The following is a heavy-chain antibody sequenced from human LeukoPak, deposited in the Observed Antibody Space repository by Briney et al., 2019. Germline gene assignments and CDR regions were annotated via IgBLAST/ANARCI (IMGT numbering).Heavy chain of an antibody. CDR3: ATTGIIGAIVVVPVAMDY. V-gene: IGHV1-24*01. Sequence: ASVKVSCKVSGYTLTELSMHWVRQAPGKGLEWMGGFDPEDGETIYAQKFQGRVTMTEDTSTDTAYMELSSLRSEDTAVYYCATTGIIGAIVVVPVAMDYWGQGTLVTVSS. J-gene: IGHJ4*02. CDR2: FDPEDGET. D-gene: IGHD2-2*01. CDR1: GYTLTELS.